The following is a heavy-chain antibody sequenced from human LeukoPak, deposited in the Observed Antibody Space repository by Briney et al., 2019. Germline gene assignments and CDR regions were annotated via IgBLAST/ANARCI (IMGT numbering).Heavy chain of an antibody. CDR3: AKVASIAVAGTDY. J-gene: IGHJ4*02. V-gene: IGHV3-30*18. Sequence: GGSLRLSCAASGFTFSSYGMHWVRQAPGKGLEWVAVISYDGSNKYYADSVKGRFTISRGNSKNTLYLQMNSLRAEDTAVYYCAKVASIAVAGTDYWGQGTLVTVSS. CDR2: ISYDGSNK. CDR1: GFTFSSYG. D-gene: IGHD6-19*01.